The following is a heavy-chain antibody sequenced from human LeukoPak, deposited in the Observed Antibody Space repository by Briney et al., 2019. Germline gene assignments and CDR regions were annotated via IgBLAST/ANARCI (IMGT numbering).Heavy chain of an antibody. CDR1: GGSFSGYY. CDR2: INHSGST. V-gene: IGHV4-34*01. D-gene: IGHD3-22*01. CDR3: AREYYYDSSGYFY. J-gene: IGHJ4*02. Sequence: SETLSLTCAVYGGSFSGYYWSWIRQPPGKGLEWIGEINHSGSTNYNPSLKSQVTISVDTSKNQFSLKLSSVTAADTAVYYCAREYYYDSSGYFYWGQGTLVTVSS.